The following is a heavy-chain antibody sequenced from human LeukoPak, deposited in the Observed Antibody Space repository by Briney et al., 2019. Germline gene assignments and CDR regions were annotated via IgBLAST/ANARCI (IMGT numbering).Heavy chain of an antibody. CDR1: GGTFSSYA. CDR2: IIPIFGTA. J-gene: IGHJ4*02. CDR3: AREPSSSSNY. Sequence: ASVKVSCKASGGTFSSYAISWVRQAPGQGLEWMGGIIPIFGTANYAQKFQGRVTITADESTSTAYMELSRLRSDDTAVYYCAREPSSSSNYWGQGTLVTVSS. D-gene: IGHD6-6*01. V-gene: IGHV1-69*13.